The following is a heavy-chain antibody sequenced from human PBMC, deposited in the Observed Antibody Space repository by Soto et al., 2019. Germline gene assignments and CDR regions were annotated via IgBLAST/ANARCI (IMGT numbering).Heavy chain of an antibody. CDR3: AKYRRTEAEGFTLDY. CDR1: GDSVNNYY. D-gene: IGHD6-13*01. J-gene: IGHJ4*02. Sequence: SETLSLTCTVSGDSVNNYYWIWIRQPPGKRLEWIGCIYYTGSTTYNPSLETRVTMSVDTSKNQFSLKLNSVNAADTAVYYCAKYRRTEAEGFTLDYWGRGTLVTVSS. CDR2: IYYTGST. V-gene: IGHV4-59*02.